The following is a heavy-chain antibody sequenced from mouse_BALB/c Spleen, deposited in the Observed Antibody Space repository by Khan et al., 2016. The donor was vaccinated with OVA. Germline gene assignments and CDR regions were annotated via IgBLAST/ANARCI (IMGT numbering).Heavy chain of an antibody. V-gene: IGHV9-3-1*01. CDR2: INTYTGEP. J-gene: IGHJ4*01. CDR1: GCTFTHYG. D-gene: IGHD2-10*01. Sequence: QIQLVQSGPELKKPGETVKISCKASGCTFTHYGMNWVKQAPGKGLKWMGWINTYTGEPTYADDFKGRFAFSLETSASTAYLQINNLKNEDTATYFCARPPYFAYVMVYWGQGTSVTVSS. CDR3: ARPPYFAYVMVY.